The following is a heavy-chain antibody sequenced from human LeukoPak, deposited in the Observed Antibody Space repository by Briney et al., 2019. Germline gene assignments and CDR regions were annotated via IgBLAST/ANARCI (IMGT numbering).Heavy chain of an antibody. CDR3: ARDLCCSSTSCYQCYYYYYGMDV. V-gene: IGHV3-30-3*01. CDR1: GFTFSSYA. J-gene: IGHJ6*02. D-gene: IGHD2-2*01. Sequence: GGSLRLSCAASGFTFSSYAMHWVRQAPGKGLEWVAVISYDGSNKYYADSVKGRFTISRDNSKNTPYLQMNSLRAEDTAAYYCARDLCCSSTSCYQCYYYYYGMDVWGQGTTVIVSS. CDR2: ISYDGSNK.